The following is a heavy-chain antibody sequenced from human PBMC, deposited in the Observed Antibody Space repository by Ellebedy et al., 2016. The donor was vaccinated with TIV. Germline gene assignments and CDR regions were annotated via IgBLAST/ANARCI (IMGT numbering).Heavy chain of an antibody. J-gene: IGHJ5*02. CDR1: GGSISSFY. Sequence: MPSETLSLTYTVSGGSISSFYWSWLRQPAGKGLEWIGRIYSSGSTNYNPSLKSRVTISVDTSKNQFSLKLSSVTAADTAVYYCARGSINWFDPWGQGTLVTVSS. V-gene: IGHV4-4*07. CDR2: IYSSGST. CDR3: ARGSINWFDP.